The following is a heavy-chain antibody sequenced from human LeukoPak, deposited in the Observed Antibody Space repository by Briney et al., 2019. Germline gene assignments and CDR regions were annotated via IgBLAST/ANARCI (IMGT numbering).Heavy chain of an antibody. CDR1: GFTFDDYG. Sequence: PGGSLRLSXAASGFTFDDYGMSWVRQAPGKGLEWVSGINWNGGSTCYADSVKGRFTISRDNAKNSLYLQMNSLRAEDTALYYCARGYCSGGSCYPSDYWGQGTLVTVSS. D-gene: IGHD2-15*01. V-gene: IGHV3-20*04. CDR3: ARGYCSGGSCYPSDY. CDR2: INWNGGST. J-gene: IGHJ4*02.